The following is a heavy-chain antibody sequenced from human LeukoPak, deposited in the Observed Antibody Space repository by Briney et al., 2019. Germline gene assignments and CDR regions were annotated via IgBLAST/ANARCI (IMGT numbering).Heavy chain of an antibody. D-gene: IGHD3-10*01. V-gene: IGHV3-21*01. CDR2: ISSSSSYI. J-gene: IGHJ5*02. CDR3: ARAPTYYYGSGSYYPNWFDP. CDR1: GFTFSSYS. Sequence: GGSLRLSCAASGFTFSSYSMSWVRQAPGKGLEWVSSISSSSSYIYYADSVKGRFTISRDNAKNSLYLQMNSLRAEDTAVYYCARAPTYYYGSGSYYPNWFDPWGQGTLVTVSS.